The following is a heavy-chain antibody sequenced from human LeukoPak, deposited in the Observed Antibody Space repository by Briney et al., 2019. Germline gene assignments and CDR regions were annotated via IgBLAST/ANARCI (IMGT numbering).Heavy chain of an antibody. D-gene: IGHD3-22*01. V-gene: IGHV4-59*11. J-gene: IGHJ4*02. Sequence: SETLSLTCVVSGGSLSTHHWSWIRQSPGRGLEWIGYISDSGSTNYNPSLKSRVTISVDTSKNQFSLMLSSVTAADTAVYYCARGGYYYDSSGYLDWGQGTLVTVSS. CDR3: ARGGYYYDSSGYLD. CDR2: ISDSGST. CDR1: GGSLSTHH.